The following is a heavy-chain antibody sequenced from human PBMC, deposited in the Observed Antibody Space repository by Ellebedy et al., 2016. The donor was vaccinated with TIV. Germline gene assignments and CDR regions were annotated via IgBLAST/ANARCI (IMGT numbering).Heavy chain of an antibody. Sequence: MPSETLSLTCAVSGGSISSSNWWSWVRQPPGKGLEWIGEIYHSGSNNYNPSLKSRVIISVDKSKNQFSLKLNSVTAADTSLYYCATPRKDHFTGYYFDYWGQGTLVTVSS. CDR1: GGSISSSNW. CDR3: ATPRKDHFTGYYFDY. J-gene: IGHJ4*02. CDR2: IYHSGSN. D-gene: IGHD3-3*02. V-gene: IGHV4-4*02.